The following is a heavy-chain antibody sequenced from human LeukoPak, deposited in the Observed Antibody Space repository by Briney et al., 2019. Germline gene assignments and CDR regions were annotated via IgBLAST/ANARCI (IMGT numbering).Heavy chain of an antibody. CDR2: IGYDGSKI. Sequence: PGGSLRLSCAASGFTFSRSGMHWVRQAPGKGLEWVTFIGYDGSKIYYADSVKGRFTISRDNSRNTLYLQMNSLRAEDTAVYYCAKDRGYSYGISEYWGQGTLVTVSS. V-gene: IGHV3-30*02. D-gene: IGHD5-18*01. CDR3: AKDRGYSYGISEY. J-gene: IGHJ4*02. CDR1: GFTFSRSG.